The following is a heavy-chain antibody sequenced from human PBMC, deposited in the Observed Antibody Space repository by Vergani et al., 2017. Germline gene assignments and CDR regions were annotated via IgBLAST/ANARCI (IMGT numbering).Heavy chain of an antibody. J-gene: IGHJ3*02. CDR3: ARTWEHPGYDAFDI. Sequence: QLQLQESGSGLVKPSQTLSLTCAVSGGSISSGGYSWSWIRQPPGKGLEWIGYIYYSGSTNYNPSLKSRVTISVDTSKNQFSLKLSAVTAADTAVYYCARTWEHPGYDAFDIWGQGTMVTVSS. V-gene: IGHV4-61*08. CDR2: IYYSGST. CDR1: GGSISSGGYS. D-gene: IGHD1-26*01.